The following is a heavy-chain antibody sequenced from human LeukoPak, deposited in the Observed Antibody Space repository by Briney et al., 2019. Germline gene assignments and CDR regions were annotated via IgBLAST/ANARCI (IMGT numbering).Heavy chain of an antibody. V-gene: IGHV4-4*07. CDR3: ARDGGIAARRFPGYFDY. CDR2: IYTSGST. J-gene: IGHJ4*02. D-gene: IGHD6-6*01. CDR1: SGSISSYY. Sequence: SETLSLTCTVSSGSISSYYWSWIRQPAGKGLEWIGRIYTSGSTNYNPSLKSRVTMSVDTSKNQFSLKLSSVTAADTAVYYCARDGGIAARRFPGYFDYWGQGTLVTVSS.